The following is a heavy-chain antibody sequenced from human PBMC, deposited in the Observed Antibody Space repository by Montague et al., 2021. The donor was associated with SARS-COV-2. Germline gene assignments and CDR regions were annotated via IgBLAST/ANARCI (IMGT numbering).Heavy chain of an antibody. CDR1: GFTFSSCA. D-gene: IGHD5-12*01. Sequence: SLRLSWAASGFTFSSCAMHWVRQAPGKGLEWVAVISYDGSNKYYADSVKGRFTISRDNSKNTLYLQMNSLRAEDTAVYYCARDSVLIVATIGTLGFDYWGQGTLVTVSS. CDR2: ISYDGSNK. CDR3: ARDSVLIVATIGTLGFDY. J-gene: IGHJ4*02. V-gene: IGHV3-30*04.